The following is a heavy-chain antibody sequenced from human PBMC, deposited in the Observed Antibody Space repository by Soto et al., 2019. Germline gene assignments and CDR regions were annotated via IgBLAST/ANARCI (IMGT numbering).Heavy chain of an antibody. CDR3: VRDGSFDP. CDR2: IWYDGSIQ. V-gene: IGHV3-33*01. J-gene: IGHJ5*02. CDR1: GFTFSSYG. Sequence: QVQLMESGGGVVQPGRSLRLSCAASGFTFSSYGMHWVRQAPGKGLECVAVIWYDGSIQYYADSVKGRFTISSDNSKNTLYLQINSLRAEDTAVYYCVRDGSFDPWGQGTLVTVSS.